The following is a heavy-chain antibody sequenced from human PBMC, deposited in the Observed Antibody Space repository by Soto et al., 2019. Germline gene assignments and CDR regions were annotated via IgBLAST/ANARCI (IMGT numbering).Heavy chain of an antibody. Sequence: ASVKVSCMASGYTFTSYAMHWVRQAPGQRLEWMGWINAGNGNTKYSQKFQGRVTITRDTSASTAYMELSSLRSEDTAVYYCARAVVPAAMPYYYYYYGMDVWGQGTTVTVSS. J-gene: IGHJ6*02. V-gene: IGHV1-3*01. CDR1: GYTFTSYA. CDR3: ARAVVPAAMPYYYYYYGMDV. CDR2: INAGNGNT. D-gene: IGHD2-2*01.